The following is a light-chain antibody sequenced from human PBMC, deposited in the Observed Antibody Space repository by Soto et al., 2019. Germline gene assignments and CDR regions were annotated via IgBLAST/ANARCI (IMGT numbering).Light chain of an antibody. J-gene: IGKJ5*01. Sequence: DVQMTQSPSSVSASVGDRVTITCRASQDVSAWLAWYQQKPGTAPKLLIYAASTLQSGVPSRFSGSGSGTQFTLTINSLQPEDFATYYCQQANKYPITFGQGTRWRL. CDR1: QDVSAW. CDR3: QQANKYPIT. V-gene: IGKV1-12*01. CDR2: AAS.